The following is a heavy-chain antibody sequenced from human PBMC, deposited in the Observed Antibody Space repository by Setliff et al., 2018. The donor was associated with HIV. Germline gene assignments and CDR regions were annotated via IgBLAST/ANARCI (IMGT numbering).Heavy chain of an antibody. CDR2: ISAYNGNT. Sequence: ASVKVSCKASGYTFTSYGISWVRQAPGQGLEWMGWISAYNGNTNYAQKLQGRVTVTTDTSTSTAYMELRSLRSDDTAVYYCARVPADNYYDSSGYPDYWGQGTLVTVSS. V-gene: IGHV1-18*01. J-gene: IGHJ4*02. D-gene: IGHD3-22*01. CDR3: ARVPADNYYDSSGYPDY. CDR1: GYTFTSYG.